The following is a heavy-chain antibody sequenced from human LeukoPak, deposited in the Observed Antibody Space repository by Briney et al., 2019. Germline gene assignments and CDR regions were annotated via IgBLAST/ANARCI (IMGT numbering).Heavy chain of an antibody. CDR1: GFTFSSYS. CDR2: ISSASRYI. Sequence: GGSLRLSCAASGFTFSSYSMNWVRQAPGKGLEWVSSISSASRYIYYADSVKGRFTISRDNAKNSLYLQMNSLRAEDTAVYYCARFEGDGYNSGWGQGTLVTVSS. V-gene: IGHV3-21*01. CDR3: ARFEGDGYNSG. D-gene: IGHD5-24*01. J-gene: IGHJ4*02.